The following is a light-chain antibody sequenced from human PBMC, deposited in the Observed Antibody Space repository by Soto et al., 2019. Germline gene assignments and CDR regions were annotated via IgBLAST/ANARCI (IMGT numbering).Light chain of an antibody. Sequence: QSALTQPPSVSGSPGQSVTISCTGTSSDVGSYDRVSWYQQPPGTAPKLMIYEVTNRPSGVPDRFSGSKSGNTASLTISGLQPEDEADYYCSSYTPGSSLVFGGGTKVTVL. CDR1: SSDVGSYDR. J-gene: IGLJ2*01. CDR3: SSYTPGSSLV. CDR2: EVT. V-gene: IGLV2-18*02.